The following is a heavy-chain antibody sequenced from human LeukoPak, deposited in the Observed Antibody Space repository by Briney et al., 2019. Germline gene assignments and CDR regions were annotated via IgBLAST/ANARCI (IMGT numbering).Heavy chain of an antibody. Sequence: GGSLRLSCAASGFTFSSYAMHWVRQAPGKGLEWVALISYDGSNKYYADSVKGRFTISRDNSKSTLYLQMNSLRAEDTAVYYCAKDPPVAYPGYFDYWGQGTLVTVSS. J-gene: IGHJ4*02. CDR1: GFTFSSYA. D-gene: IGHD2-15*01. CDR3: AKDPPVAYPGYFDY. V-gene: IGHV3-30*04. CDR2: ISYDGSNK.